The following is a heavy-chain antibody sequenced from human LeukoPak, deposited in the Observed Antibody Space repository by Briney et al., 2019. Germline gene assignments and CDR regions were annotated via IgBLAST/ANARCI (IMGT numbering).Heavy chain of an antibody. CDR3: AKDTGIAVAEYYFDY. V-gene: IGHV3-9*01. CDR1: GFTFDDYA. CDR2: ISWNSGSI. Sequence: GGSLRLSCAASGFTFDDYAMHWVRQAPGKGLEWVSGISWNSGSIGYADSVKGRFTISRDNAKNSPYLQMNSLRAEDTALYYCAKDTGIAVAEYYFDYWGQGTLVTVSS. D-gene: IGHD6-19*01. J-gene: IGHJ4*02.